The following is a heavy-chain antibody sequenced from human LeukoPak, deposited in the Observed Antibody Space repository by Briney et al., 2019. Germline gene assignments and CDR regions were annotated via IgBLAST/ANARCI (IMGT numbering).Heavy chain of an antibody. V-gene: IGHV3-21*01. CDR2: ISSSSGYI. CDR3: ARDTDGFESGYGYYYYHGMDV. Sequence: GGSLRLSCAASGSTFSTYSMSWVRQAPGKGLEWVSSISSSSGYIYYADSVKGRFTISRDNAKNSLYLQMNSLRAEDTAVYYCARDTDGFESGYGYYYYHGMDVWGQGTTVTVSS. D-gene: IGHD3-3*01. CDR1: GSTFSTYS. J-gene: IGHJ6*02.